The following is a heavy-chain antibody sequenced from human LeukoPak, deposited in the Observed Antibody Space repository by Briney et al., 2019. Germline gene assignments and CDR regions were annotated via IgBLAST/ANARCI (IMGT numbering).Heavy chain of an antibody. J-gene: IGHJ3*02. CDR3: TTDQPLGQQWLRHAFGI. CDR1: GFTFSHAW. V-gene: IGHV3-15*01. D-gene: IGHD6-19*01. Sequence: GGSLRLSCAGYGFTFSHAWMNWVRQAPGKGLEWVGRLKSTADGETTDYAAPVKGRFTISRDDSKNTLYLQMNSLKTEDTAVYYCTTDQPLGQQWLRHAFGIWGQGTMVTVSS. CDR2: LKSTADGETT.